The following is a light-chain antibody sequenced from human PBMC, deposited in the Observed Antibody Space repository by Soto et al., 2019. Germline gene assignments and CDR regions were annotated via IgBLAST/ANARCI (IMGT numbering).Light chain of an antibody. J-gene: IGLJ1*01. CDR2: SND. CDR1: SFNIGFKY. Sequence: QSVLTQPPSASGTPGQTVTISCSGSSFNIGFKYVYWYQQLPGMAPKLLIHSNDERPSGVPDRFSGSKSGTSASLAISGLRSEEEAEYYCAAWDDSLSGGVFGTGTKVTVL. V-gene: IGLV1-47*02. CDR3: AAWDDSLSGGV.